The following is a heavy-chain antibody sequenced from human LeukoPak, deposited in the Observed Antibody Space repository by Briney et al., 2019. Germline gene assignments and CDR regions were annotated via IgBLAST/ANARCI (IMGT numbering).Heavy chain of an antibody. D-gene: IGHD6-13*01. CDR3: AKWGSSWPYYYGMDV. J-gene: IGHJ6*02. CDR2: ISGSGGST. Sequence: PGGSLRLSCAASGFTFSSYAMSWVRQAPGKGLEWVSAISGSGGSTYYADSVKGRFTISRDNSKNTLYLHMNSLRAEDTAVYYCAKWGSSWPYYYGMDVWGQGTTVTVSS. V-gene: IGHV3-23*01. CDR1: GFTFSSYA.